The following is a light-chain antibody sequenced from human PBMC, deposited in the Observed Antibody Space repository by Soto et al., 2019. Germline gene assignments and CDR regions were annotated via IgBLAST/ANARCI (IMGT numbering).Light chain of an antibody. Sequence: EIVMTQSPATLSVSPGERATLPCRASQSVTSNLAWYQQKPGQAPRLLIYGGSTRATGIPARFSGSGSGTEFTLTISSLQSEDFTIYYCQQYNNWPWTFGQGTKVEIK. CDR1: QSVTSN. V-gene: IGKV3-15*01. CDR3: QQYNNWPWT. J-gene: IGKJ1*01. CDR2: GGS.